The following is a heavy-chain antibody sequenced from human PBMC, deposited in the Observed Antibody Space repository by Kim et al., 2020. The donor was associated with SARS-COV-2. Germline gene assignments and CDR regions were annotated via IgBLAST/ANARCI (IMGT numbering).Heavy chain of an antibody. D-gene: IGHD1-26*01. V-gene: IGHV3-33*01. CDR3: ARDQRGGSYGMDV. Sequence: YADSVEGRFTISRDNSKNALYLQVNSLRAEDTAVYYCARDQRGGSYGMDVWGQGTTVTVSS. J-gene: IGHJ6*02.